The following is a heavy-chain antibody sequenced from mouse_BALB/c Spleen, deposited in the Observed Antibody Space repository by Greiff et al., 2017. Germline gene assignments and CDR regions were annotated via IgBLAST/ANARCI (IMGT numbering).Heavy chain of an antibody. CDR3: TRRDYYEDYFDY. Sequence: VQLQQSGTVLARPGASVKMSCKASGYSFTSYWMHWVKQRPGQGLEWIGAIYPGNSDTSYNQKFKGKAILTAVTSASTAYMELSSLTNEDSAVYYCTRRDYYEDYFDYWGQGTTLTVSS. CDR1: GYSFTSYW. V-gene: IGHV1-5*01. CDR2: IYPGNSDT. D-gene: IGHD2-4*01. J-gene: IGHJ2*01.